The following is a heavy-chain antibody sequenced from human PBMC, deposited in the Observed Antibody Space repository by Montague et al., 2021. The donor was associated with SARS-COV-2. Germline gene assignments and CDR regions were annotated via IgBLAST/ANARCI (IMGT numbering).Heavy chain of an antibody. CDR1: GDSIISTNW. J-gene: IGHJ4*02. D-gene: IGHD3-10*01. CDR2: IHHSGDT. V-gene: IGHV4-4*02. CDR3: LRAGGFDNRPPV. Sequence: SETLSLTCGVSGDSIISTNWLSWVRQPPGKGLVWLGEIHHSGDTNYNPSFKSRVTISVDQTKNQYSLELNFVTAADTALYYCLRAGGFDNRPPVWGQGVLVIVSS.